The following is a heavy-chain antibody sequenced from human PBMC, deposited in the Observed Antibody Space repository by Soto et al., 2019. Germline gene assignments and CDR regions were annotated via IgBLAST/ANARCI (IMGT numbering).Heavy chain of an antibody. V-gene: IGHV3-30-3*01. CDR3: ARDEDGYNPFDY. CDR1: GFTFSSYA. Sequence: QVQLVESGGGVVQPGRSLRLSCAASGFTFSSYAMHWVRQAPGKGLEWVAVISYDGSNKYYADSVKGRFTISRDNSKNTLYLQMNSLRAEDTAVYYCARDEDGYNPFDYWGQGTLVTVSS. D-gene: IGHD5-12*01. J-gene: IGHJ4*02. CDR2: ISYDGSNK.